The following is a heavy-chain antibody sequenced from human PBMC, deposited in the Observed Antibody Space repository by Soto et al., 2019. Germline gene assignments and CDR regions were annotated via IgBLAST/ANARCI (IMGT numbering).Heavy chain of an antibody. J-gene: IGHJ3*02. CDR3: AKQAGIQLWSSLRAFDI. D-gene: IGHD5-18*01. V-gene: IGHV3-43*01. CDR1: GFTFDDYT. Sequence: EVQLVESGGVVVQPGGSLRLSCAASGFTFDDYTMHWVRQAPGKGLEWVSLISWGGGSTYYADSVKGRFTISRDNSKNSLYLQMNSLRTEDTALYYCAKQAGIQLWSSLRAFDIWGQGTMVTVSS. CDR2: ISWGGGST.